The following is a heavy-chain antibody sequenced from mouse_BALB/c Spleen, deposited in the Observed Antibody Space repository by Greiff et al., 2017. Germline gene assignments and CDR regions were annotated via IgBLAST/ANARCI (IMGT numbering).Heavy chain of an antibody. V-gene: IGHV2-6-7*01. D-gene: IGHD2-14*01. CDR1: GFSLTGYG. J-gene: IGHJ4*01. CDR2: IWGDGST. Sequence: QVQLKESGPGLVAPSQSLSITCTVSGFSLTGYGVNWVRQPPGKGLEWLGMIWGDGSTDYNSALKSRLSISKDNSKSQVFLKMNSLQTDDTARYYCARDLGRRDYAMDYWGQGTSVTVSS. CDR3: ARDLGRRDYAMDY.